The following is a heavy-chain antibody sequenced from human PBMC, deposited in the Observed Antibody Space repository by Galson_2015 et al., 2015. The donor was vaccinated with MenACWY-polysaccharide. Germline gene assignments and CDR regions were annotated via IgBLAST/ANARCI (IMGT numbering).Heavy chain of an antibody. CDR1: GFTFNNLA. CDR3: ARAGIRDVVPTARFSPAPDY. V-gene: IGHV3-23*01. D-gene: IGHD3-3*01. Sequence: SLRLSCAASGFTFNNLAMSWVRQAPGKGLEWVSAISGNGDNTYYADSARGRFTISRDTSRNTLYLQMRSLRADDTALYYCARAGIRDVVPTARFSPAPDYWGQGTLVTVSS. J-gene: IGHJ4*02. CDR2: ISGNGDNT.